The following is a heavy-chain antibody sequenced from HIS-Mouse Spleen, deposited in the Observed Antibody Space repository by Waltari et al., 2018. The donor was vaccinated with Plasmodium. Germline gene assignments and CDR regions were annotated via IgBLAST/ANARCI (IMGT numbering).Heavy chain of an antibody. CDR1: GFTFSSYW. CDR3: ASSWYWYFDL. J-gene: IGHJ2*01. V-gene: IGHV3-7*01. D-gene: IGHD6-13*01. CDR2: IKQDGSEK. Sequence: EVQLVESGGGLVQPGGSLRLSCAASGFTFSSYWMSWVRQAPGKGLEWVANIKQDGSEKYYVDSGKGRFTISRDNAKNSLYLQRNSLRAEDTAGYYWASSWYWYFDLWGRGTLVTVSS.